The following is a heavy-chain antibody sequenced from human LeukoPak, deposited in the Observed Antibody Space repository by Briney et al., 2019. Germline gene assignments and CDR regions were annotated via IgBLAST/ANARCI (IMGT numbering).Heavy chain of an antibody. CDR2: ISSSSSTI. J-gene: IGHJ4*02. D-gene: IGHD2-2*01. V-gene: IGHV3-48*02. Sequence: GGSLRLSCAASGFTFSSYSMNWVRQAPGKGLEWVSYISSSSSTIYYADSVKGRFTISRDNAKNSLYLQMNSLRDEDTAVYYCARRGYCSSTSCYAVDYGGQGTLVTVSS. CDR3: ARRGYCSSTSCYAVDY. CDR1: GFTFSSYS.